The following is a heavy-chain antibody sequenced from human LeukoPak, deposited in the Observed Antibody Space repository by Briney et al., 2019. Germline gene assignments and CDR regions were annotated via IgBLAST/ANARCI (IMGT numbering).Heavy chain of an antibody. CDR3: AKAPSAYNTRFGY. J-gene: IGHJ4*02. V-gene: IGHV3-23*01. CDR2: ISGSGSST. Sequence: GGSLRLSCAASGFTFSSYAMSWVRQAPGKGLEWVSTISGSGSSTYYADSVKGRFTISRDSSKNTLYLQINSLRPEDTAVYYCAKAPSAYNTRFGYWGQGTLVTVSS. D-gene: IGHD5-24*01. CDR1: GFTFSSYA.